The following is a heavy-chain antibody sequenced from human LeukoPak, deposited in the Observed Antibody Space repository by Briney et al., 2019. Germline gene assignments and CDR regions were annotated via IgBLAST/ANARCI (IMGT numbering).Heavy chain of an antibody. Sequence: GGSLRLSCAASGFNFTSYSMNWVRPAPGKGLEWISFITGSSRAIYHADSVKGRFTISRENAKNSVFLQMKSLRADDTAIYYCARNRVWGGSSSSLGYWGQGTLVTVSS. CDR2: ITGSSRAI. CDR3: ARNRVWGGSSSSLGY. V-gene: IGHV3-48*01. D-gene: IGHD6-6*01. CDR1: GFNFTSYS. J-gene: IGHJ4*02.